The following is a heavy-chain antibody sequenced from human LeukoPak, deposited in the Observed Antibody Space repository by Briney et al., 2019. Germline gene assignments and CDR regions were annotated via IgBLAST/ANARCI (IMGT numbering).Heavy chain of an antibody. CDR3: ARHIAATHPDY. J-gene: IGHJ4*02. V-gene: IGHV5-10-1*01. D-gene: IGHD2-15*01. Sequence: GESLKISCKGSGYSFTSYWISWVRQMPGKGLEWMGRIDPSDSYTNYSPSFQGHVTISADKSISTASLQWSSLKPSDTAMYYCARHIAATHPDYWGQGTPVTVSS. CDR1: GYSFTSYW. CDR2: IDPSDSYT.